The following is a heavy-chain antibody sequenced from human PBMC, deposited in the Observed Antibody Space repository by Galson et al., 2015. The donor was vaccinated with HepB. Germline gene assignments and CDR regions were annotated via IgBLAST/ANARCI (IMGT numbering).Heavy chain of an antibody. CDR1: GYTFTNYP. J-gene: IGHJ5*02. Sequence: SVKVSCKASGYTFTNYPISWVRQAPGQGLEWMGGIIPFFGTTKYAQRFQGRVTMTTDASSTTAYMELSSLTSEDTAIYYCARGLDDILSGYFNRHGLDPWGQGTLVSVSS. CDR2: IIPFFGTT. D-gene: IGHD3-9*01. V-gene: IGHV1-69*05. CDR3: ARGLDDILSGYFNRHGLDP.